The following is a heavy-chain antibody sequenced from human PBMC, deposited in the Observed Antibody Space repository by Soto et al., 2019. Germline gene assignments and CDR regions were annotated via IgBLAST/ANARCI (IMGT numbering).Heavy chain of an antibody. Sequence: QVQLVESGGGVVQPGRSLRLSCAASGFTFSSYGMHWVAQAPGKGLEWVAVIWFDGSNKFYADSVKGRFTISRDNSKNTVSLQMNSLRDEDSAAYYCATTGPYWGQGTLVTVSS. J-gene: IGHJ4*02. CDR3: ATTGPY. CDR2: IWFDGSNK. V-gene: IGHV3-33*01. CDR1: GFTFSSYG.